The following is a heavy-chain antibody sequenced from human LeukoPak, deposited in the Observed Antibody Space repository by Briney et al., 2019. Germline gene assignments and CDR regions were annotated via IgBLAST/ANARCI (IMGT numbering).Heavy chain of an antibody. CDR1: GFTFSSYA. D-gene: IGHD3-22*01. CDR2: ISPSADRT. J-gene: IGHJ4*02. Sequence: GGSLRLSCAASGFTFSSYAMSWVRPAPGKGLEWVSFISPSADRTSNADSVEGRFTISRDNPRNTLYLQMNSLRDEDTAVYYCAIMHGYYDGSGYWVQWGQGTLVTVSS. V-gene: IGHV3-23*01. CDR3: AIMHGYYDGSGYWVQ.